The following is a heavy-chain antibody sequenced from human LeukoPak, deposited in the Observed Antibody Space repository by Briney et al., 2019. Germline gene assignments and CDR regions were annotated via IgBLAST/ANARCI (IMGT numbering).Heavy chain of an antibody. CDR1: GGSISSGGYY. V-gene: IGHV4-30-2*01. Sequence: PSQTLSLTCTVSGGSISSGGYYWSWIRQPPGKGLEWIGYIYHSGSTYYNPSLKSRVTISVDRSKNQFSLKLSSVTAADTAVYYCARDVAYCGGDCGPWGQGTLVTVSS. J-gene: IGHJ5*02. D-gene: IGHD2-21*01. CDR2: IYHSGST. CDR3: ARDVAYCGGDCGP.